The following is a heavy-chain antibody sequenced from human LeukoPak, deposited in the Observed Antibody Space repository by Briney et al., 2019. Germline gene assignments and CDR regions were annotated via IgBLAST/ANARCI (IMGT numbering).Heavy chain of an antibody. CDR3: AGGDLGYCSGGSCYSNAIYFQH. CDR1: GGSISSYY. V-gene: IGHV4-59*08. D-gene: IGHD2-15*01. Sequence: SETLSLTCTVSGGSISSYYWSWIRQPPGKGLEWIGYIYYTGSTNYNPSLKSRVTISVDTSKEQFSLKLSSVTAAETAVYYCAGGDLGYCSGGSCYSNAIYFQHWGQGTLVTVSS. CDR2: IYYTGST. J-gene: IGHJ1*01.